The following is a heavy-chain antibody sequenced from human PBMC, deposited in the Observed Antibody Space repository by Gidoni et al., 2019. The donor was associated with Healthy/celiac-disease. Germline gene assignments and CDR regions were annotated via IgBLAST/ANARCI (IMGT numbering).Heavy chain of an antibody. CDR1: GFTFSSYA. CDR2: ISGSGGST. J-gene: IGHJ5*02. V-gene: IGHV3-23*01. D-gene: IGHD2-15*01. Sequence: EVQLLASGGGLVQPGGSLRPSCAASGFTFSSYAMSWVRQAPGKGLAWVSAISGSGGSTYYADSVKGRFTISRDNSKNTLYLQMNSLRAEDTAVYYCAKESVVVAATPMSPWFDPWGQGTLVTVSS. CDR3: AKESVVVAATPMSPWFDP.